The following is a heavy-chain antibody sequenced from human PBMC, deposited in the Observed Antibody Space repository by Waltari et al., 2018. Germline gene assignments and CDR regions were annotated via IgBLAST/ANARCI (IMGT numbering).Heavy chain of an antibody. J-gene: IGHJ3*01. CDR3: ATALGDNTSASRPFHL. CDR1: GYTFSDYY. V-gene: IGHV1-69-2*01. CDR2: VDPEDGQA. D-gene: IGHD3-10*01. Sequence: EVQLRQSGAELRKSGTPVKLSCKASGYTFSDYYIHWVQQAPGKGLQWVGLVDPEDGQAIYAEKFQGRVTITADTSTDTAYLELSSLTSEDTAVFYCATALGDNTSASRPFHLWGQGTVITVSS.